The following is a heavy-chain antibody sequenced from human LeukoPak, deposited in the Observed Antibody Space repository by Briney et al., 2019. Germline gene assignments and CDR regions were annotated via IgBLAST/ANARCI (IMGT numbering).Heavy chain of an antibody. J-gene: IGHJ4*02. Sequence: PGGSLRLSCAASGFTFTNYGFDWVRQAPGKGLEWVSSIDDRTTYIYYADSVRGRFTISRDNGKNSLSLQMNSLRAEDTAVYYCARDVQQLSHWGQGTLVTVSS. D-gene: IGHD6-13*01. CDR1: GFTFTNYG. CDR3: ARDVQQLSH. V-gene: IGHV3-21*01. CDR2: IDDRTTYI.